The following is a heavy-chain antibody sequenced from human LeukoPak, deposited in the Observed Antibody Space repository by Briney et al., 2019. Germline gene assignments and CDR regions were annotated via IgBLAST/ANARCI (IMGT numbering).Heavy chain of an antibody. D-gene: IGHD3-22*01. V-gene: IGHV3-74*03. Sequence: GGSLRLSCAASGFTFSSYWLHWVRQAPGQGLVWVSRTDSDGGSTAYADSVKGRFTISRDNAKNSLYLQMRSLIPEDTAVYYCARDPDSSDSWGQGTLVTVSS. CDR1: GFTFSSYW. CDR3: ARDPDSSDS. J-gene: IGHJ4*02. CDR2: TDSDGGST.